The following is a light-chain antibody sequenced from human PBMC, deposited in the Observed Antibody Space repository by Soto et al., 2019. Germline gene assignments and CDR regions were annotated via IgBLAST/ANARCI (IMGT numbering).Light chain of an antibody. J-gene: IGKJ4*01. Sequence: EVVMTQSPATLSVSPGERATLSCRASQTVSANLAWYQQRPGQAPRLLIYGASTRATGIPARFSGSGSGTEFTLTFSSLQSEDFAVYYCQQYNNCPLTFGGGTKVESK. CDR1: QTVSAN. CDR3: QQYNNCPLT. CDR2: GAS. V-gene: IGKV3-15*01.